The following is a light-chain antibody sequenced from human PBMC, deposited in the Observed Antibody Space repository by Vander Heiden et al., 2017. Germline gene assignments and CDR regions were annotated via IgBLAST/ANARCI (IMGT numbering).Light chain of an antibody. CDR1: QGISSY. Sequence: DIQLTQSPSFLSASVGDRVTITCRASQGISSYLAWYQQKPGKAPKLLIYAASTFQSGVPSRFSGSGSRTEFTLRIISLQPEDIATYYSQLLNTDLQTFGQGTKVEIK. J-gene: IGKJ1*01. V-gene: IGKV1-9*01. CDR3: QLLNTDLQT. CDR2: AAS.